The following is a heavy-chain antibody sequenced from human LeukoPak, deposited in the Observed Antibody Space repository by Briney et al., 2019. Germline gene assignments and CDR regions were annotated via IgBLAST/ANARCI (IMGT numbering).Heavy chain of an antibody. D-gene: IGHD2-21*02. Sequence: SETLSLTCTVSGGSISSSSYYWSWIRQPPGKGLEWIGYIYYSGSTNYNPSLKSRVTISVDTSKNQFSPKLSSVTAADTAVYYCARNDVVVTAVSNAFDVWGQGTMVTVSS. J-gene: IGHJ3*01. CDR3: ARNDVVVTAVSNAFDV. V-gene: IGHV4-61*05. CDR2: IYYSGST. CDR1: GGSISSSSYY.